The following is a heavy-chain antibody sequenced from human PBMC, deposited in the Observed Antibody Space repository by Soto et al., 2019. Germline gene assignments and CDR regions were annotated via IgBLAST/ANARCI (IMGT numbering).Heavy chain of an antibody. V-gene: IGHV1-46*03. D-gene: IGHD3-3*01. CDR3: SRGLGSGDF. Sequence: QVQLVQSGAEVKGPGASVKVSCKTSGYTFTNFYIHWVRQAPGQGLEWMAIINPNGGSTNYAQRFQCRVILTSATHTNTVYMELSNLRSDDTAVYCCSRGLGSGDFWGQGTLVTVSS. CDR2: INPNGGST. J-gene: IGHJ4*02. CDR1: GYTFTNFY.